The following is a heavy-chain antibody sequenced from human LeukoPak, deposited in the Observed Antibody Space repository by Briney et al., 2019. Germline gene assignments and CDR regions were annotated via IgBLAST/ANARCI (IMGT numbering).Heavy chain of an antibody. CDR1: GGSISSSSYY. CDR3: ARNQYYDFWSGIPWDYYYCYMDV. Sequence: PSETLSLTCTVSGGSISSSSYYWGWIRQPPGKGLEWIGSIYYSGSTYYNPSLKSRVTISVDTSKNQFSLKLSSVTAADTAAYYCARNQYYDFWSGIPWDYYYCYMDVWGKGTTVTVSS. D-gene: IGHD3-3*01. J-gene: IGHJ6*03. CDR2: IYYSGST. V-gene: IGHV4-39*01.